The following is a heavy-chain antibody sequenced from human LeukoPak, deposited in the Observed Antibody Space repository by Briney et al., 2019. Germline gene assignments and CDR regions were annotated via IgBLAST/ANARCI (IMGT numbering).Heavy chain of an antibody. D-gene: IGHD6-19*01. CDR3: ARRAAGSGGLDY. V-gene: IGHV3-23*01. J-gene: IGHJ4*02. Sequence: GGSLRLSCAASGFSFSLYAMNWVRRAPGKGLEWVSTIIETGASPYYADSVRGRFTVSRDSSKNMFYLQMNSLRAEDTAIYYCARRAAGSGGLDYWGQGTLVTVSS. CDR2: IIETGASP. CDR1: GFSFSLYA.